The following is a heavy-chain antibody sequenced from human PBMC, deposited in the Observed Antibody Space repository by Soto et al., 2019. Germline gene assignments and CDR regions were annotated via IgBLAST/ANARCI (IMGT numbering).Heavy chain of an antibody. CDR1: GYTFTSYD. CDR3: ARERKFDFWRKGLDV. J-gene: IGHJ6*02. D-gene: IGHD3-3*01. Sequence: KASGYTFTSYDINWVRQAPGQGLEWLGWMDPNSGSTGYAQNFQGRVTMTRNISINTAHMELSSLRSEDTAVYYCARERKFDFWRKGLDVWGQGTTVTVSS. CDR2: MDPNSGST. V-gene: IGHV1-8*01.